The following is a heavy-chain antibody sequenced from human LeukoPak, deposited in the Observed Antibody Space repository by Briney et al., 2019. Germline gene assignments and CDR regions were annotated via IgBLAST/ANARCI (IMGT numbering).Heavy chain of an antibody. V-gene: IGHV3-23*01. CDR3: AKVGMTTVTTGPKYFDY. Sequence: GGSLRLSCAASGFTFSSYAMSWVRQAPGKGPEWVSAISGSGSSTYYADSVKGRFSISRDSSKNALYLQMNSLRAEDTDVYYCAKVGMTTVTTGPKYFDYWGQGTLVTVSS. CDR1: GFTFSSYA. D-gene: IGHD4-17*01. CDR2: ISGSGSST. J-gene: IGHJ4*02.